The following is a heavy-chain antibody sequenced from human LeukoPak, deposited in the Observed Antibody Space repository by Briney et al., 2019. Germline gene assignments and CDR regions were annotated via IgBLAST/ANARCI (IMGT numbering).Heavy chain of an antibody. CDR2: SSSSRNYI. CDR1: GFTFTSYS. J-gene: IGHJ3*02. Sequence: GGSLRLSCATSGFTFTSYSINWVRQAPGKGLEWVSCSSSSRNYISYADSVKGRFTVSRDNAKKSLYLQMISLRDEDTAAYYCATNGVWAFDIWGQGTMVTVSS. D-gene: IGHD4-17*01. CDR3: ATNGVWAFDI. V-gene: IGHV3-21*01.